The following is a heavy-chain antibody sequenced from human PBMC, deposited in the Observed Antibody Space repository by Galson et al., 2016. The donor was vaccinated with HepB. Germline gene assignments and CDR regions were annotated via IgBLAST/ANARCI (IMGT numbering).Heavy chain of an antibody. CDR1: GFTFSGTW. CDR2: INSDGSDT. J-gene: IGHJ4*02. V-gene: IGHV3-74*01. Sequence: SLRLSCAASGFTFSGTWMHWVRQAPGKGLVWVSRINSDGSDTIYADSVKGRFTISRDNAKNSLYLQMKSLRAEDTAMYYCARGPRYDDIWGTYRAPYFDYWGRGTLITVSS. CDR3: ARGPRYDDIWGTYRAPYFDY. D-gene: IGHD3-16*02.